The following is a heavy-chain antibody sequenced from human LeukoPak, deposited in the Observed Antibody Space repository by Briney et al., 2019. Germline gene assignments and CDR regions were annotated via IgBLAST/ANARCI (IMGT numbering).Heavy chain of an antibody. Sequence: PSGTLSLTCAVSGGSISSTNWWSWVRQPPGKGLEWIGEIYHSGSTNYNPSLKSRVTISVDTSKNQFSLKLSSVTAADTAVYYCARVLVGDNSHYYYGSGSSWFDPWGQGTLVTVSS. CDR2: IYHSGST. V-gene: IGHV4-4*02. J-gene: IGHJ5*02. D-gene: IGHD3-10*01. CDR1: GGSISSTNW. CDR3: ARVLVGDNSHYYYGSGSSWFDP.